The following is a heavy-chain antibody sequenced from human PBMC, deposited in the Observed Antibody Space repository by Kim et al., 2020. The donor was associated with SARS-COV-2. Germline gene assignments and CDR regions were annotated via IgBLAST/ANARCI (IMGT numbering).Heavy chain of an antibody. CDR3: AKGIAAAISWGMDV. J-gene: IGHJ6*02. D-gene: IGHD6-13*01. CDR2: ISYDGSNK. CDR1: GFTFSSYG. Sequence: GGSLRLSCAASGFTFSSYGMHWVRQAPGKGLEWVAVISYDGSNKYYADSVKGRFTISRDNSKNTLYLQMNSLRAEDTAVYYCAKGIAAAISWGMDVWGQG. V-gene: IGHV3-30*18.